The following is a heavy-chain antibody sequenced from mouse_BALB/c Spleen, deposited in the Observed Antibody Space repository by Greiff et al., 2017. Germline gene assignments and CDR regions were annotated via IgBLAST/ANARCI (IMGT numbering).Heavy chain of an antibody. CDR3: ARGDTMITTFYAMDY. V-gene: IGHV1-66*01. J-gene: IGHJ4*01. D-gene: IGHD2-4*01. CDR1: GYSFTSYY. Sequence: QVQLQQSGPELVKPGASVKISCKASGYSFTSYYIHWVKQRPGQGLEWIGWIFPGSGNTKYNEKFKGKATLTADKSSSTAYMQLSSLTSENSAVYFCARGDTMITTFYAMDYWGQGTSVTVSS. CDR2: IFPGSGNT.